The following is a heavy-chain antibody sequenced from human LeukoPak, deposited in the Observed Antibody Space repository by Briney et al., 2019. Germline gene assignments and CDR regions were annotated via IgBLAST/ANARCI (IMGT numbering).Heavy chain of an antibody. Sequence: SETLSLTCAVYGGSFSGYYWSWIRQPPGKGLEWIGEINHSGSTNYNPSLKSRVTISVDTSKNQFSLKLSSVTAADTAVYYCAKATGIAAADSQTGFDYWGQGTLVTVSS. CDR1: GGSFSGYY. CDR3: AKATGIAAADSQTGFDY. V-gene: IGHV4-34*01. J-gene: IGHJ4*02. D-gene: IGHD6-13*01. CDR2: INHSGST.